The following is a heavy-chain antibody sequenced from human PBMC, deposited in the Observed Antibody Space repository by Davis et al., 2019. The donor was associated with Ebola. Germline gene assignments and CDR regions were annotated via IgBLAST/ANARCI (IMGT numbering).Heavy chain of an antibody. CDR3: ARGGGQQLVDY. J-gene: IGHJ4*02. CDR2: INTNTGNP. V-gene: IGHV7-4-1*02. Sequence: ASVKVSCKASGYNSTKYAMNWVRRAPGQGLEWMGWINTNTGNPTYAKGFTGRFVFSLDTSVSTAYLQISSLKAEDTAVYYCARGGGQQLVDYWGQGTLITVSS. D-gene: IGHD6-13*01. CDR1: GYNSTKYA.